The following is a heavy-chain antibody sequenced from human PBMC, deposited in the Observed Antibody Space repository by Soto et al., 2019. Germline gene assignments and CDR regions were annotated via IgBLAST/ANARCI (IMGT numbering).Heavy chain of an antibody. CDR3: ARAPSWWYFDL. CDR1: GYTFTSYG. CDR2: ISAYNGNT. V-gene: IGHV1-18*01. J-gene: IGHJ2*01. Sequence: GASVKVSCKASGYTFTSYGISWVRQAPGQGLEWMGWISAYNGNTKYSQKFQGRVTITRDTSASTAYMELSSLRSEDTAVYYCARAPSWWYFDLWGRGTLVTVSS.